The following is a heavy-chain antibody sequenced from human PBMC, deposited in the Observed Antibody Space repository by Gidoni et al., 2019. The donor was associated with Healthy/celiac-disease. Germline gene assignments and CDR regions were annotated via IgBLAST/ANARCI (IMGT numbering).Heavy chain of an antibody. V-gene: IGHV4-34*01. D-gene: IGHD6-13*01. Sequence: QVQLQQWGAGLLKPSETLSLTCAVYGGSFSGYYWSWIRQPPGKGLEWIGEINHSGSTNCNPSLKSRVTISVDTSKNQFSLKLSSVTAADTAVYYCARVIAYSSSWYGSSGDAGGDYFDYWGQGTLVTVSS. CDR1: GGSFSGYY. CDR3: ARVIAYSSSWYGSSGDAGGDYFDY. CDR2: INHSGST. J-gene: IGHJ4*02.